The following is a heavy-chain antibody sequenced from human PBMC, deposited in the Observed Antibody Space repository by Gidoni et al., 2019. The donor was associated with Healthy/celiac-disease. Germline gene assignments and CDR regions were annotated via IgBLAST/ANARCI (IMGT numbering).Heavy chain of an antibody. J-gene: IGHJ6*02. CDR1: GFTFSSYS. Sequence: EVQLVESGGGLVQHGGSLRLACAASGFTFSSYSMNWVRQAPGKGLDWVSYISSSSSTRYYADSVKGRFTISRDNAKNSLYLQMNSLRAEDTAVYYCASDPGGMDVWGQVTTVTVSS. CDR2: ISSSSSTR. CDR3: ASDPGGMDV. V-gene: IGHV3-48*01.